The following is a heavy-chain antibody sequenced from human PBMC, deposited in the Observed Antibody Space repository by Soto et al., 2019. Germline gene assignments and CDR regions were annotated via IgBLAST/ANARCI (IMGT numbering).Heavy chain of an antibody. CDR1: VFTFSSYA. Sequence: GGSLRLSCAASVFTFSSYAMHLVRQSPGKGLEWVAVISYDGSNKYYAGSVKGRFTISRDNAENSLFLQMNSLRDEDTAVYYCARVEYYYDSSGYYHEFFQHSGPGTKVTVSS. V-gene: IGHV3-30-3*01. CDR2: ISYDGSNK. J-gene: IGHJ1*01. D-gene: IGHD3-22*01. CDR3: ARVEYYYDSSGYYHEFFQH.